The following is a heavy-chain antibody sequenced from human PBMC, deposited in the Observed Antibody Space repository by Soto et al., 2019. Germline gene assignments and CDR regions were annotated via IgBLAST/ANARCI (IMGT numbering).Heavy chain of an antibody. J-gene: IGHJ5*02. D-gene: IGHD2-15*01. CDR1: GYTFTGYY. Sequence: ASVKVSCKASGYTFTGYYMHWVRQAPGQGLEWMGWINPNSGGTNYAQKFQGRVTMTRDTSISTAYMELSRLRSDDTAVYYCARGSLVVAATTDWFDPWGQGTLVTVSS. CDR2: INPNSGGT. V-gene: IGHV1-2*02. CDR3: ARGSLVVAATTDWFDP.